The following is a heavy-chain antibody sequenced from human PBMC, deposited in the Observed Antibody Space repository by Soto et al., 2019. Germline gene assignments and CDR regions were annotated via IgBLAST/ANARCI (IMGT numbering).Heavy chain of an antibody. Sequence: PSQTLSLTCAISGDSVSSNSAAWNWIRQSPSRGLEWLGRTYYRSKWYNDYAVSVKSRITINPDTSKNQFSLQLNSVTPEDTAVYYCARVLAARLSYYYYGMDVWGQGTTVTAP. D-gene: IGHD6-6*01. J-gene: IGHJ6*02. V-gene: IGHV6-1*01. CDR1: GDSVSSNSAA. CDR3: ARVLAARLSYYYYGMDV. CDR2: TYYRSKWYN.